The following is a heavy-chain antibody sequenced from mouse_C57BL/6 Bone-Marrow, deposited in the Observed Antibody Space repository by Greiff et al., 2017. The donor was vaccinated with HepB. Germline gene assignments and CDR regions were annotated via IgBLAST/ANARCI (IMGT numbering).Heavy chain of an antibody. CDR3: ARSDGYYRDYAMDY. CDR2: IYPRSGNT. CDR1: GYTFTSYG. Sequence: QVHVKQSGAELARPGASVKLSCKASGYTFTSYGISWVKQRTGQGLEWIGEIYPRSGNTYYNEKFKGKSTLTADKFSSTAYMALRSLTSEDSAVYFCARSDGYYRDYAMDYWGQGTSVTVSS. J-gene: IGHJ4*01. V-gene: IGHV1-81*01. D-gene: IGHD2-3*01.